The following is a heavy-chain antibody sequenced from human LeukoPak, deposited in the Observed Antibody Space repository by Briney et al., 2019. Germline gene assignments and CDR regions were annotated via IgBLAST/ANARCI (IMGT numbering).Heavy chain of an antibody. CDR1: GFTFSSYG. D-gene: IGHD6-19*01. V-gene: IGHV3-30*18. Sequence: GGSLRLSCAASGFTFSSYGMHWVRRAPGKGLEWVAVISYDGSNKYYADSVKGRFTISRDNSKNTLYLQMNSLRAEDTAVYYCAKSDSGRLDYWGQGTLVTVSS. CDR2: ISYDGSNK. J-gene: IGHJ4*02. CDR3: AKSDSGRLDY.